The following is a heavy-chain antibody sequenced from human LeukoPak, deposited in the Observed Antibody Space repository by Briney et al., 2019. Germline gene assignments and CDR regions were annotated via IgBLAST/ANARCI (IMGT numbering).Heavy chain of an antibody. CDR2: IWYDGSNK. CDR3: ARDGQYQLLWHYYYYGMDV. J-gene: IGHJ6*02. Sequence: GRSLRLSCAASGFTFSSYGMHWVRQAPGKGLEGVAVIWYDGSNKYYADSVKGRFTISRDNSKNTLYLQMNSLRAEDTAVYYCARDGQYQLLWHYYYYGMDVWGQGTTVTVSS. V-gene: IGHV3-33*01. D-gene: IGHD2-2*01. CDR1: GFTFSSYG.